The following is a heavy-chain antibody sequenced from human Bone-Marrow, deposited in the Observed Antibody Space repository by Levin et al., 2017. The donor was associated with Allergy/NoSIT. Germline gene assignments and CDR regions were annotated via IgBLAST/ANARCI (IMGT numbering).Heavy chain of an antibody. CDR2: IYYDGSA. Sequence: PSETLSLTCTVSGGSISDDSYYWAWVRQPPGKGLEWVGSIYYDGSAYYNPSLKTRLTISVDTSKNQFSLRVNSVIAADTAVYYCAGAPNSPYYYHYGLDVWGPGTTVTVSS. CDR1: GGSISDDSYY. V-gene: IGHV4-39*07. CDR3: AGAPNSPYYYHYGLDV. J-gene: IGHJ6*02. D-gene: IGHD2/OR15-2a*01.